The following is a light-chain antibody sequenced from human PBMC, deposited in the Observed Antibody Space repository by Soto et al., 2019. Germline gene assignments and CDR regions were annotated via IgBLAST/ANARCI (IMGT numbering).Light chain of an antibody. V-gene: IGKV3-20*01. CDR3: QHYGSSPLT. Sequence: EIVLTQSPGTLSLSPGERATLSCRASQSVGGSYLAWFQQKPGQAPRLLIYVASTRATGVPDRFSGSGSAPDFSLTIDRLEPEDFAVYSCQHYGSSPLTFGQGTKVEIK. CDR1: QSVGGSY. J-gene: IGKJ1*01. CDR2: VAS.